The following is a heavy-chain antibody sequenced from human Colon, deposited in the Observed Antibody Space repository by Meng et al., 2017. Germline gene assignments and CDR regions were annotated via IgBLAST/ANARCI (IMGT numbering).Heavy chain of an antibody. CDR1: GGSISNSGYC. Sequence: QPQLQESGPGLVKPSEALSLTCSVSGGSISNSGYCWGWIRQPPGKGLEWIGSIGHSGTTYYTPSLRRRVTVSIDTSKNQFSLEVTSVTAADTAVYYCVRSSGWVRTGFDPWGQGTLVTVSS. CDR3: VRSSGWVRTGFDP. CDR2: IGHSGTT. V-gene: IGHV4-39*01. J-gene: IGHJ5*02. D-gene: IGHD6-19*01.